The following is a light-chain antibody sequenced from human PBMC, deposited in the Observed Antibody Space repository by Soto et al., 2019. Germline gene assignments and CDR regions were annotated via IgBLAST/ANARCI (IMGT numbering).Light chain of an antibody. CDR3: QTWGTGIQV. J-gene: IGLJ2*01. Sequence: QPVLTQSPSASASLGASVKLTCTLSSGHSSYAIAWHQQQPEKGPRYLMKLNSDGSHSKGDGIPDRFSGSSSGAERYLTISSLQSGAEADYYCQTWGTGIQVFGGGTKLTVL. CDR1: SGHSSYA. CDR2: LNSDGSH. V-gene: IGLV4-69*01.